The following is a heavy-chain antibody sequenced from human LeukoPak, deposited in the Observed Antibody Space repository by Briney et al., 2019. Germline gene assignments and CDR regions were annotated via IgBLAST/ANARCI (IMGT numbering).Heavy chain of an antibody. V-gene: IGHV1-69*05. Sequence: ASVKVSCKASGGTFSSYAISWVRQAPGQGLEWMGGIIPIFGTANYAQKFQGRVTITTDESTSTAYMELSSLRSEDTAVYYCARARGITYYDFWSGYYNWFDPWGQGPLVTVSS. CDR3: ARARGITYYDFWSGYYNWFDP. CDR1: GGTFSSYA. D-gene: IGHD3-3*01. J-gene: IGHJ5*02. CDR2: IIPIFGTA.